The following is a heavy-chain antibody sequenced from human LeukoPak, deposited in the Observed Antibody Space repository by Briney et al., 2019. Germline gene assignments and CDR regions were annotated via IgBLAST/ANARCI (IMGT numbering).Heavy chain of an antibody. CDR1: GFTFSSYS. D-gene: IGHD3-9*01. CDR2: ISSSSSHT. J-gene: IGHJ6*02. V-gene: IGHV3-21*01. Sequence: GGSLRLSCAASGFTFSSYSMNWVRQAPGKGLEWVSSISSSSSHTYYVDSVKGRFTISRDNTMNSLYLQMNSLRAEDTAVYYCTRDRIDDILTGSQRYYGMDVWGQGTTVTVSS. CDR3: TRDRIDDILTGSQRYYGMDV.